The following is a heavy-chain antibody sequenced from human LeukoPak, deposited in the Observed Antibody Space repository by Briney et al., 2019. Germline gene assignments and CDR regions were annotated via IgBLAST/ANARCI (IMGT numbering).Heavy chain of an antibody. CDR1: GFTVSSNY. V-gene: IGHV3-53*01. Sequence: GGSLRLSCAACGFTVSSNYMSWVRQAPGKGLEWVSVIYSGGSTYYADSVKGRFTISRDNSKNTLYLQMNSLRAEDTAVYYCARFDGGNSEGFDYWGQGTLVTVCS. D-gene: IGHD4-23*01. CDR2: IYSGGST. J-gene: IGHJ4*02. CDR3: ARFDGGNSEGFDY.